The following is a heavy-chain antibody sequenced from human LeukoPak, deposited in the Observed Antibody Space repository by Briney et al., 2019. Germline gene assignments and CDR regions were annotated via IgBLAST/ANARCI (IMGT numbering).Heavy chain of an antibody. CDR1: GFTFSSYA. CDR2: ISSNGGST. CDR3: ARSAYSSGWYWRAFDI. J-gene: IGHJ3*02. V-gene: IGHV3-64*01. Sequence: GGSLRLSCAASGFTFSSYAMHWVRQAPGKRLEYVSAISSNGGSTYYANSVKGRFTISRDNSKNTLYLQMGSLRAEDMAVYYCARSAYSSGWYWRAFDIWGQGTMVTVSS. D-gene: IGHD6-19*01.